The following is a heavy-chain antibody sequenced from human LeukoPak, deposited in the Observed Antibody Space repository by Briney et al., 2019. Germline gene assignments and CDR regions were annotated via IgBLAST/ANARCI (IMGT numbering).Heavy chain of an antibody. CDR2: IKSKTDGGTI. D-gene: IGHD4/OR15-4a*01. Sequence: PGGSLRLSCAASGFTLSNAWMTWVRQAPGKGLEWVGRIKSKTDGGTIDYAAPVKGRFTISKDDSRNTLYLQMNSLKTEDTAVYYCTTVANPAYFDYWGQGTLATVSS. V-gene: IGHV3-15*01. CDR1: GFTLSNAW. J-gene: IGHJ4*02. CDR3: TTVANPAYFDY.